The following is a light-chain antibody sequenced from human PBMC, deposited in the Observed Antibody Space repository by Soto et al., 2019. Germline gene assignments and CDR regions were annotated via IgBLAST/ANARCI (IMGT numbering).Light chain of an antibody. CDR1: QSVSSN. Sequence: EIVMTQSPATLSVSPGERATLSCRASQSVSSNLAWYQQKLGQAPRLFIYGASTRATGIPARFSGSGSGTEFSLTISSLQSEDFAVYYCQQYNNWPPWTFGQGTKVDIK. CDR2: GAS. CDR3: QQYNNWPPWT. V-gene: IGKV3-15*01. J-gene: IGKJ1*01.